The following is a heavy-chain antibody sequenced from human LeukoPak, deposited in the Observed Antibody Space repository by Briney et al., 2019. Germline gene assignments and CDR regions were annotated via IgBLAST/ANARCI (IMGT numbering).Heavy chain of an antibody. D-gene: IGHD3-10*01. J-gene: IGHJ4*02. Sequence: SETLSLTCAVSGGSISSSNWWSWVRQPPGKGLEWIGEIYHSGSTNYNPSLKSRVTISVDTSKNQFSLKLSSVTAADTAMYYCARGQYYGSEYYFDYWGQGTLVTVSS. CDR2: IYHSGST. V-gene: IGHV4-4*02. CDR3: ARGQYYGSEYYFDY. CDR1: GGSISSSNW.